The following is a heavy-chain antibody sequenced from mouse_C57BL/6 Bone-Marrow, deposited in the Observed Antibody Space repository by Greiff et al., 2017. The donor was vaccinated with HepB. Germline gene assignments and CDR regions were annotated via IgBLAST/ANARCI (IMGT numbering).Heavy chain of an antibody. V-gene: IGHV1-53*01. Sequence: QVQLQHPGTELVKPGASVKLSCKASGYTFTSYWMHWVKQRPGQGLEWIGNINPSNGGTNYNEKFKSKATLTVDKSSSTAYMQLSSLTSEDSAVYYCARSRLSYGSSYWYFDVWGTGTTVTVSS. J-gene: IGHJ1*03. D-gene: IGHD1-1*01. CDR1: GYTFTSYW. CDR2: INPSNGGT. CDR3: ARSRLSYGSSYWYFDV.